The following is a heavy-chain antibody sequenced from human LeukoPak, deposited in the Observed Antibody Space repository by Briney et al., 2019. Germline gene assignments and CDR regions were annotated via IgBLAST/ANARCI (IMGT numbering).Heavy chain of an antibody. V-gene: IGHV3-30-3*01. Sequence: GGSLRLSCAASGFTFSSYAMPWVRQAPGKGLEWVAVISYDGSNKYYADSVKGRFTISRDNSKNTLYLQMNSLRAEDTAVYYCARDLGYSYGYYYYGMDVWGQGTTVTVSS. J-gene: IGHJ6*02. CDR2: ISYDGSNK. CDR3: ARDLGYSYGYYYYGMDV. D-gene: IGHD5-18*01. CDR1: GFTFSSYA.